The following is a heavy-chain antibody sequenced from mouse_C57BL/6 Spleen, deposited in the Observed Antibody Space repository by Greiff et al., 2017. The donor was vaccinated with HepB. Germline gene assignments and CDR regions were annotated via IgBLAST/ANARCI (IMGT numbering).Heavy chain of an antibody. CDR1: GFTFSDYG. D-gene: IGHD3-1*01. J-gene: IGHJ4*01. CDR2: ISSGSSTI. CDR3: ARRAGSYSMDY. V-gene: IGHV5-17*01. Sequence: DVHLVESGGGLVKPGGSLKLSCAASGFTFSDYGMHWVRQAPEKGLEWVAYISSGSSTIYYADKVKGRFTISRDNAKNTLFLQMTSLKSEDTAIYYCARRAGSYSMDYWGQGTSLTVSS.